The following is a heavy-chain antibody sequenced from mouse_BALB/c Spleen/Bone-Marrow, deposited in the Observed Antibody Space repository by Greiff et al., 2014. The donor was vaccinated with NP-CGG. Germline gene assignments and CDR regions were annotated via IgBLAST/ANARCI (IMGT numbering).Heavy chain of an antibody. J-gene: IGHJ4*01. CDR3: ARQDYYSYDYAMDY. V-gene: IGHV2-3*01. CDR2: IWGDGSI. Sequence: VQLVESGTGLVPPSQTLSITCTVSGFSFTSYGVSWVRQPPGKGLEWLGEIWGDGSINYHSDLISRWSISKDNSKSHVFLKLNSLQTNDTATYYCARQDYYSYDYAMDYWGQGTSVTVSS. CDR1: GFSFTSYG. D-gene: IGHD2-12*01.